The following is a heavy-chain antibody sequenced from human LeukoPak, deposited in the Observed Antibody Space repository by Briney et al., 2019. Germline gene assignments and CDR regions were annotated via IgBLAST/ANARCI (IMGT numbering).Heavy chain of an antibody. Sequence: SETLSLTCTVSGGSISSSNWWSCVRQPPGKGLEWIGEIYHSGSTNYNPSLKSRVTISVDKSKNQLSLKLSSVTAADTAVYYCAREQYSGDDYYYMDVGGKGTTVSVS. CDR1: GGSISSSNW. V-gene: IGHV4-4*02. J-gene: IGHJ6*03. CDR2: IYHSGST. D-gene: IGHD5-12*01. CDR3: AREQYSGDDYYYMDV.